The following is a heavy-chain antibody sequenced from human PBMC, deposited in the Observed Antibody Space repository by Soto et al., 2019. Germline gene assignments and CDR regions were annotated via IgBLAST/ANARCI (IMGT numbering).Heavy chain of an antibody. V-gene: IGHV3-15*01. CDR1: GFTFANAR. D-gene: IGHD1-26*01. CDR2: ITTKTGRETT. CDR3: TSNAAASVGTLAY. J-gene: IGHJ4*02. Sequence: EVQLVESGGGLVEPGGSLRLSCVVSGFTFANARMSWVRQAPGKGLDWVARITTKTGRETTDYAAPVKGRFTFSRDDSKNTVYLLMNSLKTEDTGVYYCTSNAAASVGTLAYWGQGTLVAVSS.